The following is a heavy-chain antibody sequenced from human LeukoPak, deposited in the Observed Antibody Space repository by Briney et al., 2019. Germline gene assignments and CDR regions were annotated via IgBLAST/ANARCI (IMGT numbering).Heavy chain of an antibody. D-gene: IGHD3-22*01. CDR2: ISGSGAST. CDR1: GFTFSSCA. J-gene: IGHJ4*02. V-gene: IGHV3-23*01. Sequence: PGGSLRLSCAASGFTFSSCAMSWVRQAPGKGLEWVSGISGSGASTYYADSVRGRFTISRDNSKNTQYLQMNSLRAEDTAVYYCAKAYYDSSGYYSFDYWGQGTLVTVSS. CDR3: AKAYYDSSGYYSFDY.